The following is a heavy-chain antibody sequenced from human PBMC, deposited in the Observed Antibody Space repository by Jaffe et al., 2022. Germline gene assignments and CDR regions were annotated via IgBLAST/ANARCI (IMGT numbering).Heavy chain of an antibody. V-gene: IGHV4-59*01. Sequence: QVQLQESGPGLVKPSETLSLTCTVSGGSISSYYWSWIRQPPGKGLEWIGYIYYSGSTNYNPSLKSRVTISVDTSKNQFSLKLSSVTAADTAVYYCAREYGDHEGYFDYWGQGTLVTVSS. CDR1: GGSISSYY. CDR2: IYYSGST. J-gene: IGHJ4*02. CDR3: AREYGDHEGYFDY. D-gene: IGHD4-17*01.